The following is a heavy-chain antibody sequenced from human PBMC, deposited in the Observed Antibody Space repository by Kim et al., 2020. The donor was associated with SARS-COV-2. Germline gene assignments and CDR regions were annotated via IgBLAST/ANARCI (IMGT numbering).Heavy chain of an antibody. V-gene: IGHV4-4*02. CDR3: ARRPKTTVTTWNY. CDR1: GGSISSSNW. CDR2: IYHSGST. D-gene: IGHD4-17*01. Sequence: SETLSLTCAVSGGSISSSNWWSWVRQPPGKGLEWIGEIYHSGSTNYNPSLKSRVTISVDKSKNQFSLKLSSVTAADTAVYYCARRPKTTVTTWNYWGQGTLVTVSS. J-gene: IGHJ4*02.